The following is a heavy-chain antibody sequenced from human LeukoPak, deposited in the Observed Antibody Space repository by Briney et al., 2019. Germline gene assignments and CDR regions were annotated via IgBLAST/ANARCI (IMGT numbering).Heavy chain of an antibody. J-gene: IGHJ4*02. Sequence: GRSLRLSCAASGFTFSSYAMHWVRQAPGKGLEWVAVISYDGSNEYYADSVKGRFTISRDNSKNTLYLQMNSLRAEDTAVYYCASSPYTVTTPSFDYWGQGTLVTVSS. CDR1: GFTFSSYA. CDR2: ISYDGSNE. CDR3: ASSPYTVTTPSFDY. D-gene: IGHD4-17*01. V-gene: IGHV3-30-3*01.